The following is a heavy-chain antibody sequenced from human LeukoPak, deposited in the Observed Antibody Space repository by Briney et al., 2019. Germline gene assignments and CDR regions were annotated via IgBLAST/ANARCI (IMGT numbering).Heavy chain of an antibody. V-gene: IGHV3-7*01. CDR1: GFIFSNYW. Sequence: GGSLRLSCAASGFIFSNYWMTWVRQAPGKGLEWVANIKYDGSEKYSVGSVKGRFTISRDNAENSLYLQMNSLRVEDTAVYYCARLRFTSDGAPFDIWGQGTLVTVSS. CDR2: IKYDGSEK. J-gene: IGHJ3*02. CDR3: ARLRFTSDGAPFDI. D-gene: IGHD3-10*01.